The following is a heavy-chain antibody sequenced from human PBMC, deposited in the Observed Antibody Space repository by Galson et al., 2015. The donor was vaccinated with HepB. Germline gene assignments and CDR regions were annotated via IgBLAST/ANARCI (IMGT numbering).Heavy chain of an antibody. Sequence: SLRLSCAASGFTFSDYYMSWIRQAPGKGLEWVSYISHSTLYTNYADSVKGRFTISRDNAKNSLYLQVNNLRAEDTAVYYCARVADADYGDHSHFDYWGQGTLVTVSS. CDR1: GFTFSDYY. D-gene: IGHD4-17*01. CDR2: ISHSTLYT. J-gene: IGHJ4*02. CDR3: ARVADADYGDHSHFDY. V-gene: IGHV3-11*06.